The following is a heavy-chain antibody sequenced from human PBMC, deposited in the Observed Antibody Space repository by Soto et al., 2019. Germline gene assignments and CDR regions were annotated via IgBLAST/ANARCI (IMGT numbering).Heavy chain of an antibody. Sequence: GESLKISCKGSGYSFTTYWIGWVRQMPGKGLEWMGIIYPGDSDTRYSPSFQGQVTISADTSISTAYLQWSSLKASDTAMYYCARRAVAGIWWFDPWGQGTLVTVSS. CDR1: GYSFTTYW. V-gene: IGHV5-51*01. CDR3: ARRAVAGIWWFDP. J-gene: IGHJ5*02. CDR2: IYPGDSDT. D-gene: IGHD6-19*01.